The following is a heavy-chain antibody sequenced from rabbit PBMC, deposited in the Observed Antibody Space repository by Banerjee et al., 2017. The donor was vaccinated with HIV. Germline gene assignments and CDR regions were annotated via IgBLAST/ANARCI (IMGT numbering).Heavy chain of an antibody. Sequence: QSLEESGGDLVKPGASLTLTCTASGFSFSSSYGMCWVRQAPGKGLELIACIYTSSGSTYYASWVNGRFTISKTSSTTVTLQMTSLTAADTATYFCARRAGYAGYGYYYYGMDLWGPGTLVTVS. J-gene: IGHJ6*01. CDR3: ARRAGYAGYGYYYYGMDL. D-gene: IGHD8-1*01. CDR1: GFSFSSSYG. V-gene: IGHV1S40*01. CDR2: IYTSSGST.